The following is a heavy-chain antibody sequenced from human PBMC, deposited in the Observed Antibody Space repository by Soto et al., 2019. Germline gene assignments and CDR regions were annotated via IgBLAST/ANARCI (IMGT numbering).Heavy chain of an antibody. CDR2: IWYDGSAK. CDR3: ARAPSEGRVLELDY. V-gene: IGHV3-33*01. CDR1: GFPFSIYG. J-gene: IGHJ4*02. D-gene: IGHD1-1*01. Sequence: GGSLRLSCAASGFPFSIYGMHWVRQAPGKGLEWVAVIWYDGSAKYYADSVKGRFTISRDNSKNTLYLQMNSLRAEDTAVYYCARAPSEGRVLELDYWGQGTLVTVSS.